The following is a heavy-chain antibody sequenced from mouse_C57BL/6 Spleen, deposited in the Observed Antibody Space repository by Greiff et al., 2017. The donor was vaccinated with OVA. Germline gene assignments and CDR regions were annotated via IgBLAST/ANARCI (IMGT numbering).Heavy chain of an antibody. CDR3: ARSSYWAWFAY. Sequence: DVQLQESGPELVKPGASVKISCKASGYSFTGYYMNWVKQSPEKSLEWIGEINPSTGGTTYNQKFKAKATLTVDKSSSTAYMQLKSLTSEDSAVYYCARSSYWAWFAYWGQGTLVTVSA. J-gene: IGHJ3*01. CDR2: INPSTGGT. V-gene: IGHV1-42*01. D-gene: IGHD1-1*01. CDR1: GYSFTGYY.